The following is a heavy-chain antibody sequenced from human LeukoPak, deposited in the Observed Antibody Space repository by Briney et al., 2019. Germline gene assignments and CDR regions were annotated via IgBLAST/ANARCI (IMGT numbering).Heavy chain of an antibody. V-gene: IGHV4-39*07. D-gene: IGHD5-18*01. J-gene: IGHJ4*02. CDR2: INHSGST. Sequence: SETLSLTCAVSGGSISSNSYYWGWIRQPPGKGLEWIGEINHSGSTNYNPSLKSRVTISVDTSKNQFSLKLSSVTAADTAVYYCARGPYSYGFKSTKFDYWGQGTLVTVSS. CDR1: GGSISSNSYY. CDR3: ARGPYSYGFKSTKFDY.